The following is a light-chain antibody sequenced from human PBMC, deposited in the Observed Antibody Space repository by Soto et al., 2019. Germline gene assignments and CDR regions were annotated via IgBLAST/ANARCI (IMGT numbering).Light chain of an antibody. Sequence: DIQMTQSPSTLSASVGDRVTITCRASQSISDWLAWYQQKPGKAAKLLIYKASSLESGVPSRFSGSGSGTEFTLTISSLQPDDFATYYCQQYNSYSETFGQGTKVDIK. CDR1: QSISDW. CDR2: KAS. V-gene: IGKV1-5*03. CDR3: QQYNSYSET. J-gene: IGKJ1*01.